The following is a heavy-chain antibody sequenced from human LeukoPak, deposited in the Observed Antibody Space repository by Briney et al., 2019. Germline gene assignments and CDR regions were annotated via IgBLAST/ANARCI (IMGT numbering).Heavy chain of an antibody. CDR1: GFAFSSHW. Sequence: GGSLRLSCVVSGFAFSSHWMSWVRQAPGKGREWVANIKEDGSEKYYVDSVKGRFTISRDNAKKSLYLQMDSLRAEDTAVYYCATHGYSELRYFDWSTNEWGQGTLVTVSS. CDR2: IKEDGSEK. D-gene: IGHD3-9*01. J-gene: IGHJ4*02. CDR3: ATHGYSELRYFDWSTNE. V-gene: IGHV3-7*01.